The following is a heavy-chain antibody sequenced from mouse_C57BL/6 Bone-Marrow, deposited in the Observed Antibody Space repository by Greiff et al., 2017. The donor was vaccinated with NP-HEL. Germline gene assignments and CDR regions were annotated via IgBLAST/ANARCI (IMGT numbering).Heavy chain of an antibody. CDR3: TRPYGNYGWFAY. V-gene: IGHV5-9-1*02. CDR1: GFTFSSYA. D-gene: IGHD2-1*01. CDR2: ISSGGDYI. Sequence: EVKLMESGEGLVKPGGSLKLSCAASGFTFSSYAMSWVRQTPEKRLEWVAYISSGGDYIYYADTVKGRFTISRDNARNTLYLQMSSLKSEDTAMYYCTRPYGNYGWFAYWRQGTLVTVSA. J-gene: IGHJ3*01.